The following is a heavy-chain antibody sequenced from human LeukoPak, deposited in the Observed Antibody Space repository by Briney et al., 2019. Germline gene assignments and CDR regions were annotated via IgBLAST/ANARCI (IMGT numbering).Heavy chain of an antibody. D-gene: IGHD2-2*01. Sequence: PSETLSLTCAVYGGSFSGYYWSWIRQPPGKGLEWIGEINHSGSTNYNPSLKSRVTISVDTSKNQFSLKLSSVTAADTAVYYCAREPAEGLSSYYYYMDVWGKGTTVTVSS. CDR3: AREPAEGLSSYYYYMDV. CDR1: GGSFSGYY. CDR2: INHSGST. V-gene: IGHV4-34*01. J-gene: IGHJ6*03.